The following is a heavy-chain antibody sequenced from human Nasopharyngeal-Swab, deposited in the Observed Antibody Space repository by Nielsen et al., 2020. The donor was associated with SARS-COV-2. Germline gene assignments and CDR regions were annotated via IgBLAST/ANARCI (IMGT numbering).Heavy chain of an antibody. Sequence: WVRQAPGQGLEWMGGIISIFGTANYAQKFQGRVTITADESTSTAYMELSSLRSEDTAVYYCARVLPGSGGYFYFLDAFDIWGQGTMVTVSS. CDR3: ARVLPGSGGYFYFLDAFDI. V-gene: IGHV1-69*01. CDR2: IISIFGTA. D-gene: IGHD3-10*01. J-gene: IGHJ3*02.